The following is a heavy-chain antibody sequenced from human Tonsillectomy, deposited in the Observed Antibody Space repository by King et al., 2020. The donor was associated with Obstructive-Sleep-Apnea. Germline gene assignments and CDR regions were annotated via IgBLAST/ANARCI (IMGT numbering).Heavy chain of an antibody. D-gene: IGHD3-22*01. J-gene: IGHJ4*02. CDR2: INLNGGST. CDR1: GYTFTSSY. CDR3: TRGDQLLSSFDY. V-gene: IGHV1-46*01. Sequence: VQLVESGADVKEPGASVKVSCKTSGYTFTSSYMHWVRQAPGQGLEWMGIINLNGGSTTYPPRFRGRVTMTRDTSTSTVYMDLSSLRFEDTAVYYCTRGDQLLSSFDYWGQGTLVTVSS.